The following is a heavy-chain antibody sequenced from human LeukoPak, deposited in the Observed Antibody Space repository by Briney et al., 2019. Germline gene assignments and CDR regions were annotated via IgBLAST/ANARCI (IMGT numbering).Heavy chain of an antibody. CDR2: ISGSGYSI. CDR3: TTDISAVLY. V-gene: IGHV3-48*03. J-gene: IGHJ4*02. Sequence: PGGSLRLSCAASGFTFSSYEMNWVRQAPGRGLEWVSYISGSGYSIYYADSVKGRFTISRDNAKNSVYLQMSSLKTEDTAVYYCTTDISAVLYWGQGTLVTVSS. D-gene: IGHD1-14*01. CDR1: GFTFSSYE.